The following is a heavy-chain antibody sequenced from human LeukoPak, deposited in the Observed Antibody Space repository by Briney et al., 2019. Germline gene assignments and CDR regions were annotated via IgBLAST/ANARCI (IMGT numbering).Heavy chain of an antibody. Sequence: PGGSLRLSCAASGFTFSSYAMHWVRQALGKGLEWVAVISYDGSNKYYVDSEKGRCTISRDNSKNTLYMQMNGLRGEDTAVYYCAKDRRGIAAAGTGLRNNYYGMEVWGQGTTVTVSS. V-gene: IGHV3-30*04. CDR1: GFTFSSYA. J-gene: IGHJ6*02. CDR2: ISYDGSNK. D-gene: IGHD6-13*01. CDR3: AKDRRGIAAAGTGLRNNYYGMEV.